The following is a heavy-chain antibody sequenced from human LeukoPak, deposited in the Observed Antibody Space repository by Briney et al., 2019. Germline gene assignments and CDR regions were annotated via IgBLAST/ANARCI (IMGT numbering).Heavy chain of an antibody. CDR2: IYYSGST. CDR1: GGSISSYY. J-gene: IGHJ3*02. Sequence: PSETLSLTCTVSGGSISSYYWSWIRQPPGKGLEWIGYIYYSGSTNYNPSLKSRVTMSVDTSKNQFSLKMSFETAADTAMYYCARGPSRRDGPKREAFDIWGQGTMVTVS. D-gene: IGHD5-24*01. CDR3: ARGPSRRDGPKREAFDI. V-gene: IGHV4-59*12.